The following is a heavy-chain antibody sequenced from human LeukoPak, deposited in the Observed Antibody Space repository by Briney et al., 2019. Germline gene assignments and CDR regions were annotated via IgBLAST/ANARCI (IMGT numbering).Heavy chain of an antibody. Sequence: GALRPSCSAFGFTFSSYSISWGRQAPGEGVEGVSAISGSGGSTYYADSVKGRFTISRDNSKNTLYLQMNSLRAEDTAVYYCAKDRRYSYGYSDYWGQGTLVTVSS. CDR3: AKDRRYSYGYSDY. V-gene: IGHV3-23*01. D-gene: IGHD5-18*01. CDR1: GFTFSSYS. J-gene: IGHJ4*02. CDR2: ISGSGGST.